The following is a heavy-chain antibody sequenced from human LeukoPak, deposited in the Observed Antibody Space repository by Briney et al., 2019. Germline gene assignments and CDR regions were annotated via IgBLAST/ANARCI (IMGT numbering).Heavy chain of an antibody. CDR2: TYYSGST. D-gene: IGHD3-10*01. CDR3: TRHALVPVIGHGMGV. V-gene: IGHV4-39*01. CDR1: GGSISSSSYY. J-gene: IGHJ6*02. Sequence: SQTLSLTCTVYGGSISSSSYYWGLIRQPPGKGLEWTGSTYYSGSTYYNPSLKSRVTISVGTYKNQFSLKLTSVTAADTAVYYCTRHALVPVIGHGMGVWGQGTTVTVSS.